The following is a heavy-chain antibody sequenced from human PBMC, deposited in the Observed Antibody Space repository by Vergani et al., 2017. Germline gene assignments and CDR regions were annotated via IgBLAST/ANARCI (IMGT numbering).Heavy chain of an antibody. Sequence: QVQLVQSGAEVKKPGASVKVSCKASGYTFTGYSMHWVRQAPGQGLEWMGWINPNSGGTNYAQNFQGSVTMTRDTSISTAYMELSRLRSDDPAVYYCARGTWGGYHSVGGYWGQGTLVTVSS. CDR2: INPNSGGT. CDR3: ARGTWGGYHSVGGY. CDR1: GYTFTGYS. V-gene: IGHV1-2*02. D-gene: IGHD3-3*01. J-gene: IGHJ4*02.